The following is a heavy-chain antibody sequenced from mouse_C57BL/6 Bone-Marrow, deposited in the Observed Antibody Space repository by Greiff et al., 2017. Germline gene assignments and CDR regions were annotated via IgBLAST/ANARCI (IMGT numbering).Heavy chain of an antibody. CDR1: GFTFSDYY. Sequence: EVKLVESGGGLVQPGGSLKLSCAASGFTFSDYYMYWVRQTPEKRLEWVAYISNGGGSTYYPDTVKGRFTISRDNAKNTLYLQMSRLKSEDTAMYYCARDGLLAWFAYWGQGTLVTVSA. CDR3: ARDGLLAWFAY. V-gene: IGHV5-12*01. J-gene: IGHJ3*01. D-gene: IGHD2-3*01. CDR2: ISNGGGST.